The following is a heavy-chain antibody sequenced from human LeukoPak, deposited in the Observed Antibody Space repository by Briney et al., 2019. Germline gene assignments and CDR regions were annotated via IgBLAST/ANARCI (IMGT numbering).Heavy chain of an antibody. CDR2: VYPNSGAT. CDR3: ARVTGMVRGTNWFDP. J-gene: IGHJ5*02. V-gene: IGHV1-2*02. Sequence: ASVKVSCKASGYTFTTYYIHWVRQAPGQGLEWMGWVYPNSGATNFAQKFQGRVTMTRDTSISTAYMELSRLRSDDTAVYYCARVTGMVRGTNWFDPWGQGTLVTVSS. D-gene: IGHD3-10*01. CDR1: GYTFTTYY.